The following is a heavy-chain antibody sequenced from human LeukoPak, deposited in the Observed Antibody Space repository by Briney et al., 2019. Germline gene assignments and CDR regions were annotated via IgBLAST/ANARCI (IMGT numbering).Heavy chain of an antibody. CDR1: GYTFTGYY. V-gene: IGHV1-2*02. Sequence: ASVKVSCEASGYTFTGYYMHWVRQAPGQGLEWMGWINPNSGGTNYAQKFQGRVTMTRDTSISTAYMELSRLRSDDTAVYYCARGGHHRGYSGYDYPDYWGQGTLVTVSS. CDR3: ARGGHHRGYSGYDYPDY. CDR2: INPNSGGT. D-gene: IGHD5-12*01. J-gene: IGHJ4*02.